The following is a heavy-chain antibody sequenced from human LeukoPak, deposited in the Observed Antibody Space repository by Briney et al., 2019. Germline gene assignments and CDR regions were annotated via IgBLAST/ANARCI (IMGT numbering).Heavy chain of an antibody. V-gene: IGHV3-23*01. D-gene: IGHD6-6*01. CDR2: ISGTGGNT. CDR1: GFTFGSYA. CDR3: ARVRPSPSAFDI. Sequence: GSLRLSCAASGFTFGSYAMSWVRQAPGKGLEWVSGISGTGGNTYYADSVKGRFTISRDNAKNTLYLQMNSLSAEDTAVYYCARVRPSPSAFDIWGQGTMVTVSS. J-gene: IGHJ3*02.